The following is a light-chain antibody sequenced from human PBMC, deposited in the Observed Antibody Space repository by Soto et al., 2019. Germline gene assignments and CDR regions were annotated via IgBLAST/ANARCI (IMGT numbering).Light chain of an antibody. J-gene: IGKJ2*01. CDR1: QSISRN. CDR2: GAS. Sequence: EIVLTQSPSTLSVSPGQRATLSCRASQSISRNLAWYQQKPGQAPRLLIYGASTRATGIPARFSGSGSGTEFTLTISSLQSEDFALYYCHQYNNWPPGTFGQGTKLNIK. V-gene: IGKV3-15*01. CDR3: HQYNNWPPGT.